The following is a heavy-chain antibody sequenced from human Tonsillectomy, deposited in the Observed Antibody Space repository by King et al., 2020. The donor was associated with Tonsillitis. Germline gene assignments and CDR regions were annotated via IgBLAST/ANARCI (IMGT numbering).Heavy chain of an antibody. CDR1: GGTFSSYA. Sequence: VQLVESGAEVKKPGSSVKVSCKASGGTFSSYAISWVRQAPGQGLEWMGRIIPILGIANYAQKFQGRVTITADKSTSTAYMELSSLRSEDTAVYYCAGELGYYYDSSGYHPFDYWGQGTLVTVSS. CDR2: IIPILGIA. V-gene: IGHV1-69*09. CDR3: AGELGYYYDSSGYHPFDY. J-gene: IGHJ4*02. D-gene: IGHD3-22*01.